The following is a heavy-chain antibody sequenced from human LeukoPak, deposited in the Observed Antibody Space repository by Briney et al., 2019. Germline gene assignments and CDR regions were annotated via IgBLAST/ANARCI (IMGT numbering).Heavy chain of an antibody. Sequence: SETLSLTCTVSGGSISSYYWSWIRQPPGKGLEWIGYIYYSGSTNYNPSLKSRVTISVDTSKNQFSLKLSSVTAADTAVYYCARHNREDPFDSWGQGTLVTVSS. CDR2: IYYSGST. CDR1: GGSISSYY. J-gene: IGHJ4*02. CDR3: ARHNREDPFDS. V-gene: IGHV4-59*08. D-gene: IGHD1-14*01.